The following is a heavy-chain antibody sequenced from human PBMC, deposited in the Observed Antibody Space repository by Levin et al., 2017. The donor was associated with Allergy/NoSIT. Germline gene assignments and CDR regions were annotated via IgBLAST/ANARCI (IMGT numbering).Heavy chain of an antibody. CDR2: ITSKTDGAAT. CDR3: ATQFQW. V-gene: IGHV3-15*01. J-gene: IGHJ4*02. CDR1: GFSLSNAW. Sequence: GESLKISCAASGFSLSNAWMKWVRHAPGKGLEWVGRITSKTDGAATDYAAPVKGRFTISRDDSTNTQYLQMNSLKVEDTAVYFCATQFQWWGQGTLVTVSS. D-gene: IGHD6-19*01.